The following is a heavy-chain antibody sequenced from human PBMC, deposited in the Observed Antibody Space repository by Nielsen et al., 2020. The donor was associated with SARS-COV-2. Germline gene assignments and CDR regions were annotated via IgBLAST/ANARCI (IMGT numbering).Heavy chain of an antibody. J-gene: IGHJ4*02. CDR3: ARASWLRAQLDY. V-gene: IGHV1-69*04. D-gene: IGHD5-12*01. CDR2: IIPILGIA. Sequence: SVKVSCKASGGTFSSYAISWVRQAPGQGLEWMGRIIPILGIANYAQKFQGRVTITADKSTSTAYMELSSLRSEDTAVYYCARASWLRAQLDYWGQGTLVTVSS. CDR1: GGTFSSYA.